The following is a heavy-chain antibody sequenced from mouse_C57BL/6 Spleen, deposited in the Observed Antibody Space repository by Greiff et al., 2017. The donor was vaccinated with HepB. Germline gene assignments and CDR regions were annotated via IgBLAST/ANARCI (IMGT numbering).Heavy chain of an antibody. D-gene: IGHD1-1*01. CDR3: ARLDYSSSYFDY. CDR1: GYTFTSYW. CDR2: IDPSDSET. Sequence: VKLQQPGAELVRPGSSVKLSCKASGYTFTSYWMHWVKQRPIQGLEWIGNIDPSDSETHYNQKFKDKATLTVDKSSSTAYMQLSSLTSEDSAVYYCARLDYSSSYFDYWGQGTTLTVSS. J-gene: IGHJ2*01. V-gene: IGHV1-52*01.